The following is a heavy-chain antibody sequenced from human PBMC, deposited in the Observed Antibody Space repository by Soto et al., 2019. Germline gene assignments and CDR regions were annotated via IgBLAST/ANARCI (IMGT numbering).Heavy chain of an antibody. CDR1: GGSISSYY. CDR2: IYYSGST. V-gene: IGHV4-59*01. J-gene: IGHJ6*02. Sequence: SETLSLTCTVSGGSISSYYWSWIRQPPGKGLEWIGYIYYSGSTNYNPSLKSRVTISVDTSKNQFSLKLSSVTAADTAVYYCAAIVVVGQFDGMDVWGQGTTVTVSS. CDR3: AAIVVVGQFDGMDV. D-gene: IGHD3-22*01.